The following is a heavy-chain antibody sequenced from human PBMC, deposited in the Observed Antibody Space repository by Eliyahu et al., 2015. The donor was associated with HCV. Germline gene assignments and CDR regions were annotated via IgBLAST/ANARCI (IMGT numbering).Heavy chain of an antibody. Sequence: QVQLQESGPGLVKPSQTLSLTCTVSGASIDNDYYYWNWLRQPAGKGLEWIGRFLFSGTTNYNPSLRGRVTMSLDTSKNQLSLRLSSVTAADTGVYFCARELIWDHPRIIDQWGQGTLVTVSS. CDR3: ARELIWDHPRIIDQ. V-gene: IGHV4-61*02. J-gene: IGHJ4*02. CDR1: GASIDNDYYY. CDR2: FLFSGTT. D-gene: IGHD3-16*01.